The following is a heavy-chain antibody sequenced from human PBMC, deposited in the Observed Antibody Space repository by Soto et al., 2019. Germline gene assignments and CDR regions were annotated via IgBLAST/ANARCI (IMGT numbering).Heavy chain of an antibody. Sequence: QVQLVQSGPEVKKPGASVMLSCKASGYTFTTYGVRWVRQDPGLGLEWMGWISAYNGNTNYAQKFHGRVTMTTDASANTAYLELRSLRSDDTAVYYCARQEGHIEPMIGEFDFWGQGTLVTVSS. J-gene: IGHJ4*02. CDR2: ISAYNGNT. D-gene: IGHD3-10*02. V-gene: IGHV1-18*01. CDR1: GYTFTTYG. CDR3: ARQEGHIEPMIGEFDF.